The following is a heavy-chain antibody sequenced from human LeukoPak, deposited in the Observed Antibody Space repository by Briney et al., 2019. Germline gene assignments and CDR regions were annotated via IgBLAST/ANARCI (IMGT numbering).Heavy chain of an antibody. J-gene: IGHJ3*02. CDR3: ARDSGTVSDAFDI. CDR2: IKPSGGST. CDR1: GDTFISYY. Sequence: ASAKVSSKPSGDTFISYYIHWVRPTPRQGGEWRGIIKPSGGSTRYAQKVQGRVTKTRDTSTGTIYMELSSLRSEGTAVYFCARDSGTVSDAFDIWGEGTVVTVSS. V-gene: IGHV1-46*01. D-gene: IGHD4-11*01.